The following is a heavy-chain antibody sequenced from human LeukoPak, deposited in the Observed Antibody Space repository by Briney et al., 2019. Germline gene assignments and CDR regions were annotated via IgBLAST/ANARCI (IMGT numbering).Heavy chain of an antibody. D-gene: IGHD1-26*01. V-gene: IGHV1-18*01. J-gene: IGHJ5*02. Sequence: ASVKVSCKASGYTFTSYGISWVRQAPGQGLEWMEWISACNGNTNYAQKLQGRVTMTTDTSTSTAYMELRSLRSDDTAVYYCARDYSGSYSDWFDPWGQGTLVTVSS. CDR1: GYTFTSYG. CDR2: ISACNGNT. CDR3: ARDYSGSYSDWFDP.